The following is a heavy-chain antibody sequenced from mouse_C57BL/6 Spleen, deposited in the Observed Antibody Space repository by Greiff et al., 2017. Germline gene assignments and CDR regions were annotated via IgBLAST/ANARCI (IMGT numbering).Heavy chain of an antibody. J-gene: IGHJ1*03. CDR2: INPNNGGT. CDR1: GYTFTDYN. Sequence: DVQLHQSGPELVKPGASVKMSCKASGYTFTDYNMHWVKQSHGKSLEWIGYINPNNGGTSYNQKFKGKATLTVNKSSSTAYMELRSLTSEDSAVYYCARAGTEYFDVWGTGTTVTVSS. V-gene: IGHV1-22*01. CDR3: ARAGTEYFDV. D-gene: IGHD4-1*01.